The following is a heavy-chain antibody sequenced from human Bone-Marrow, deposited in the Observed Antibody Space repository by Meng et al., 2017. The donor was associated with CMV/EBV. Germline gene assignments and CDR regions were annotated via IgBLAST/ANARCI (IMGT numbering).Heavy chain of an antibody. D-gene: IGHD3-10*01. CDR1: GFTFSNYW. J-gene: IGHJ4*02. CDR3: AKDLLEWFGELWGVDY. V-gene: IGHV3-30*02. CDR2: IRYDGSNK. Sequence: GESLKIFCVASGFTFSNYWMNWVRQAPGKGLEWVAFIRYDGSNKYYADSVKGRFTISRDNSKNTLYLQMNSLRAEDTAVYYCAKDLLEWFGELWGVDYWGQGTLVTVSS.